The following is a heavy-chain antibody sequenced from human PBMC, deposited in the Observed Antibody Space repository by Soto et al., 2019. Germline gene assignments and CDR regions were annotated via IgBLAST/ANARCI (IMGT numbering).Heavy chain of an antibody. CDR3: VRDRYSSSGWFDP. V-gene: IGHV6-1*01. CDR2: TYYRSRFFS. CDR1: GDTVSSNSVA. D-gene: IGHD3-10*01. Sequence: SQTLSLTCVGSGDTVSSNSVAWNWVRQSPSRGLEWLGRTYYRSRFFSDYAESVKSRIIINPDTSKNQFSLQLKSVTPEDTAVYYCVRDRYSSSGWFDPWGQGTPVTVSS. J-gene: IGHJ5*02.